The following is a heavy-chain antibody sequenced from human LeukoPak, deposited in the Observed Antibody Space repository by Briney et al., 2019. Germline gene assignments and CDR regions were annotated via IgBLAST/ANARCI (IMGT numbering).Heavy chain of an antibody. V-gene: IGHV3-30-3*01. Sequence: SGRSLRLSCAASGFTFSTYFMHWVRQAPGKGLEWVADIASDGSHTFYVESVKGRFTISRDNSKNTLYLQMNCLRAEDTAVYFCARERQDTILHSGAFDIWGQGTMVTVSS. J-gene: IGHJ3*02. CDR1: GFTFSTYF. CDR2: IASDGSHT. CDR3: ARERQDTILHSGAFDI. D-gene: IGHD2-21*01.